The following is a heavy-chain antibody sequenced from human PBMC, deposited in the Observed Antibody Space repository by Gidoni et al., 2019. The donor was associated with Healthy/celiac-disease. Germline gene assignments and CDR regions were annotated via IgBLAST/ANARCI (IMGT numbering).Heavy chain of an antibody. CDR1: GYTFTGYY. V-gene: IGHV1-2*02. CDR2: INPNSGGK. Sequence: QVQLVQSGAEVKKPGASVKVSCKASGYTFTGYYMHWVRQAPGQGLEWMGWINPNSGGKNYAQKFQGRVTMTRDTSISTAYMELSRLRSDDTAVYYCARGGYDYVWGSYPFWGQGTLVTVSS. J-gene: IGHJ4*02. CDR3: ARGGYDYVWGSYPF. D-gene: IGHD3-16*01.